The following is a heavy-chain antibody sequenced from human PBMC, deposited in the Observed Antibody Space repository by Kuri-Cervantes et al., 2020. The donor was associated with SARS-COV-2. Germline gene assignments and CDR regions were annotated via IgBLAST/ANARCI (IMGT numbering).Heavy chain of an antibody. CDR3: ARDMRSAELAIDL. CDR2: YYHIGCN. CDR1: GGSLSGYY. D-gene: IGHD5-12*01. V-gene: IGHV4-34*01. Sequence: SETLSLTCAVYGGSLSGYYWSWIRQPPGEGLEWIGYYYHIGCNYYNPTLKSRVTISVDRSKNQFSLKLSSVNAADTAVYYCARDMRSAELAIDLWGCGTQVTVSS. J-gene: IGHJ2*01.